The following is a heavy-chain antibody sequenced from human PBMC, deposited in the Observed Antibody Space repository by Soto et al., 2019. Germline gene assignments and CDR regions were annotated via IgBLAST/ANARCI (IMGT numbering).Heavy chain of an antibody. Sequence: GESLKISCKGSGYRFSIQWISWVRQMPGKGLEWMGRIDPSDSYTSYSPSFQGHVTISTDNSISTAYLQWSSLKASDTAMYYCARHGKSSVITKTYGMDVWGQGTTVTVSS. CDR1: GYRFSIQW. V-gene: IGHV5-10-1*01. CDR2: IDPSDSYT. J-gene: IGHJ6*02. CDR3: ARHGKSSVITKTYGMDV. D-gene: IGHD1-1*01.